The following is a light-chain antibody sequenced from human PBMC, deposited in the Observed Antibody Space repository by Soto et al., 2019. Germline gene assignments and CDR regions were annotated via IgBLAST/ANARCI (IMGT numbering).Light chain of an antibody. Sequence: EIELSTSPGTLSLSQGERATLSCRASQSVSNNYLAWYQQKPGQAPRLLIYGASNRATGIPDRFSGSGSGTDFTLTISRLEPEDFAVYYCQQYVSSGTFGQVTKGDIK. CDR3: QQYVSSGT. J-gene: IGKJ1*01. CDR2: GAS. CDR1: QSVSNNY. V-gene: IGKV3-20*01.